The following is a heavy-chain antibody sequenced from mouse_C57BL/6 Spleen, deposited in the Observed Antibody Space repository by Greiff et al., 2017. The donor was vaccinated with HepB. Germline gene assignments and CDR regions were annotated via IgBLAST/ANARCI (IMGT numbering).Heavy chain of an antibody. J-gene: IGHJ2*01. CDR1: GYTFTSYG. Sequence: QVQLQQSGAELARPGASVKLSCKASGYTFTSYGISWVKQRTGQGLEWIGEIYPRSGNTYYNEKFKGKATLTADKSSSTAYMELRSLTSEDSAVYFCARATVVATASYYFDYWGQGTTLTVSS. D-gene: IGHD1-1*01. CDR2: IYPRSGNT. CDR3: ARATVVATASYYFDY. V-gene: IGHV1-81*01.